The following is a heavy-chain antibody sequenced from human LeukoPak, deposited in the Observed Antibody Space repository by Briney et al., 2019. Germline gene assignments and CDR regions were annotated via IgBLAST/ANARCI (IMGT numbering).Heavy chain of an antibody. CDR3: ARERRWFDSSGYYLHYFDY. D-gene: IGHD3-22*01. J-gene: IGHJ4*02. V-gene: IGHV3-48*04. CDR2: ISSSGSTI. Sequence: QAGGSLRLSCAASGFTFSSYAMSWVRQAPGKGLEWVSYISSSGSTIYYADSVKGRFTISRDNAKNSLYLQMNSLRAEDTAVYYCARERRWFDSSGYYLHYFDYWGQGTLVTVSS. CDR1: GFTFSSYA.